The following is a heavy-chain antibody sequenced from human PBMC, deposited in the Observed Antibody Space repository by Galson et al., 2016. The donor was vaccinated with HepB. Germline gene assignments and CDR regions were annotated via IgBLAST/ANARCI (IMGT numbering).Heavy chain of an antibody. V-gene: IGHV4-31*02. Sequence: IGYIYYSGSTYYNPSLKSRVTMSVDPSKNHFSLKLSSVTAADTAVYFCARTTVVTPQLYWYFDLWGRGTLVTVSS. D-gene: IGHD4-23*01. CDR2: IYYSGST. CDR3: ARTTVVTPQLYWYFDL. J-gene: IGHJ2*01.